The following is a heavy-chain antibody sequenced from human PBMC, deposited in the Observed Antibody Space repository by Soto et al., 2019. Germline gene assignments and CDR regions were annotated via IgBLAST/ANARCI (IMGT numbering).Heavy chain of an antibody. CDR2: IYYSGST. D-gene: IGHD1-26*01. J-gene: IGHJ4*01. V-gene: IGHV4-30-4*01. CDR3: AICGGNSVYFEY. CDR1: GGSISRGDYY. Sequence: QVQLQESGPGLVKPSQTLSLTCTVSGGSISRGDYYWSWIRQPPGTGLEWIGYIYYSGSTYYNPSLKSRGTISVDTSKNQFSRTLSSVTAADTAVYCCAICGGNSVYFEYWGHGTLVTVTS.